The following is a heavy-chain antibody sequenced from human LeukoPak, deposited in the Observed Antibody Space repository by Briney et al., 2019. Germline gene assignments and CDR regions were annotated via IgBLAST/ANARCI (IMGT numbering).Heavy chain of an antibody. CDR2: INHSGST. CDR1: GGSFSGYY. J-gene: IGHJ4*02. V-gene: IGHV4-34*01. Sequence: PSETLSLTCAVHGGSFSGYYWSWIRQPPGKGLEWIGEINHSGSTNYNPSLKSRVTISVDTSKNQFSLKLSSVTAADTAVYYCARGRNSYGSGSYYNYPLDYWGQGTLVTVSS. D-gene: IGHD3-10*01. CDR3: ARGRNSYGSGSYYNYPLDY.